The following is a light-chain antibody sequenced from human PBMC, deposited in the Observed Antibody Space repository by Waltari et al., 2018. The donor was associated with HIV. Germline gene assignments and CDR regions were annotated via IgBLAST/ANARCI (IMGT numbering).Light chain of an antibody. Sequence: DIVLTQSPDSLAVSLGERATIYCKSSQSIFFSSKNKNYLAWYQQKPGQPPKLLISWASIRESGVPDRFSGSGSGTDFSLTIRSLQAEDVATYYCHQYYSSPLTFGGGTKLEI. J-gene: IGKJ4*01. CDR1: QSIFFSSKNKNY. CDR3: HQYYSSPLT. CDR2: WAS. V-gene: IGKV4-1*01.